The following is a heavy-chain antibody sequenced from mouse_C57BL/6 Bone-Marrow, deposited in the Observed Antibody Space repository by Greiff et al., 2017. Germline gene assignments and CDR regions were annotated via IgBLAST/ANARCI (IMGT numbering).Heavy chain of an antibody. Sequence: EVKVVDSGGDLVKPGGSLKLSCAASGFTFSSYGMSWVRQTPDKRLEWVATISSGGSYTYYPDSVKGRFTISRDNAKNTLYLQLSSLKSEDTAMYYWGRQGGAGQANANDWGQGTTVTVAS. CDR2: ISSGGSYT. V-gene: IGHV5-6*01. J-gene: IGHJ4*01. CDR3: GRQGGAGQANAND. D-gene: IGHD3-2*02. CDR1: GFTFSSYG.